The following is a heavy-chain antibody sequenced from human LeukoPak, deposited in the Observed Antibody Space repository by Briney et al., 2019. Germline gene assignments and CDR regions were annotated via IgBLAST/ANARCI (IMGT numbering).Heavy chain of an antibody. D-gene: IGHD5-24*01. CDR1: GYTFTSYG. CDR2: ISAYNGNT. J-gene: IGHJ4*02. Sequence: ASAKVSCKASGYTFTSYGISWVRQAPGQGLEWMGWISAYNGNTNYAQKLQGRVIMTTDTSTSTAYMELRSLRSDDTAVYYCARGGSSRDGHIYLDWGQGTLVTVSS. V-gene: IGHV1-18*01. CDR3: ARGGSSRDGHIYLD.